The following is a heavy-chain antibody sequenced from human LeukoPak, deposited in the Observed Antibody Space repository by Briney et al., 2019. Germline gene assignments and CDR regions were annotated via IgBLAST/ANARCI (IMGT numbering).Heavy chain of an antibody. CDR2: ISSGGESP. CDR1: GFIFSRYA. CDR3: AKKSRDGYNPFDY. J-gene: IGHJ4*02. Sequence: GGSLRLSCAASGFIFSRYAMSWVRQAPGKGLEWVCGISSGGESPYYADSVRGRFTISRDNSKNTLYLEINSLRAEDTAAYSCAKKSRDGYNPFDYLGQGTLVTVSS. V-gene: IGHV3-23*01. D-gene: IGHD5-24*01.